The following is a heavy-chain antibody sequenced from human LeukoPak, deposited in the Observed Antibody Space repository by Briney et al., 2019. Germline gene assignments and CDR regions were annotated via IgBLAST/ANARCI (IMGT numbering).Heavy chain of an antibody. CDR2: FSGSGGST. J-gene: IGHJ4*02. CDR1: GVTLSTYA. V-gene: IGHV3-23*01. D-gene: IGHD6-19*01. CDR3: AKSRSSGWDYFDY. Sequence: GGSLRLSCAASGVTLSTYAMSWARQAPGKGLEWVSGFSGSGGSTYYADSVKGRFTISRDNSNNTLYLQMNSLRAEDTAVYYCAKSRSSGWDYFDYWGQGTLVTVSS.